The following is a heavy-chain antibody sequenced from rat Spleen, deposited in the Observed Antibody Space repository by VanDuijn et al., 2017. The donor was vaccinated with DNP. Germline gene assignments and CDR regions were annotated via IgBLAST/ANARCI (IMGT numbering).Heavy chain of an antibody. CDR1: GFSLTTNS. V-gene: IGHV2-1*01. J-gene: IGHJ2*01. Sequence: QVQLKESGPGLVQPSQTLSLTCTVSGFSLTTNSVHWVRQPPGKGLEWVGAMWSGGTTDYNSGLKSRLSISRDTSKSQVFLKMNSLQTEDTAMYFCARSDYSDGSFYYGYFDYWGQGVMVTVSS. CDR3: ARSDYSDGSFYYGYFDY. CDR2: MWSGGTT. D-gene: IGHD1-12*02.